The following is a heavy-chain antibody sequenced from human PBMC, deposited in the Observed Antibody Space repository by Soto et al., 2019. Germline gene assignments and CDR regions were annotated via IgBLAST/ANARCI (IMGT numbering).Heavy chain of an antibody. CDR1: GSTFNNFA. D-gene: IGHD1-26*01. V-gene: IGHV1-69*06. Sequence: LLQSGAEVKEPGSSVRVSCKVSGSTFNNFAFSWVRQAPGHGPEWMGGIVVISNTADYSQRFRDRVTITADTSTNTLYMDLRSLTFEDTAVYYCARAIKRWEVHYYFDYWGQGTLVTVSS. J-gene: IGHJ4*02. CDR3: ARAIKRWEVHYYFDY. CDR2: IVVISNTA.